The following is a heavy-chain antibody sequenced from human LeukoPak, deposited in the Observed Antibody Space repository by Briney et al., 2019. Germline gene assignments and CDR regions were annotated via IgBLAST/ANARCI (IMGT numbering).Heavy chain of an antibody. D-gene: IGHD3-9*01. V-gene: IGHV5-51*01. CDR2: IYPGDSDT. J-gene: IGHJ4*02. Sequence: GESLKISCKGSGYSFTSYWIGWVRQMPGKGLEWMGIIYPGDSDTRYSPSFQGQVTISADKSISTAYLQWSSLKASDTAMYYCARDPYYDILTGYYHFDYWGQGTLVTVSS. CDR1: GYSFTSYW. CDR3: ARDPYYDILTGYYHFDY.